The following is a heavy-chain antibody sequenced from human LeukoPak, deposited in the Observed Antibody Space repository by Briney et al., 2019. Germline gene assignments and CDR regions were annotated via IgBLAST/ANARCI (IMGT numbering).Heavy chain of an antibody. CDR2: IYTSGST. Sequence: SETLSLTCTVSGVSIGSYYWSWIRQPAGKGLEWIGRIYTSGSTNYNPSLKSRVTMSVDTSKNQFSLTLSSVTAADTAVYYCARDGLSDAFDIWGQGTMVTVSS. CDR1: GVSIGSYY. V-gene: IGHV4-4*07. J-gene: IGHJ3*02. CDR3: ARDGLSDAFDI. D-gene: IGHD6-19*01.